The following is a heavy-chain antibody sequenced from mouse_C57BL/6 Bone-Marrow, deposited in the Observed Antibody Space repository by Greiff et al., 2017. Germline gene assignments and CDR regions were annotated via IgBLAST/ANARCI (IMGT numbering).Heavy chain of an antibody. Sequence: QVQLQQPGAELVMPGASVKLSCKASGYTFTSYWMHWVKQRPGQGLEWIGEIDPSDSYTNYNQKFKGKSTLTVDKSSSTAYMQLSSLTSEDSAVYYCARENYGTWYFDFWGTGTTVTVS. J-gene: IGHJ1*03. CDR2: IDPSDSYT. D-gene: IGHD1-1*01. V-gene: IGHV1-69*01. CDR3: ARENYGTWYFDF. CDR1: GYTFTSYW.